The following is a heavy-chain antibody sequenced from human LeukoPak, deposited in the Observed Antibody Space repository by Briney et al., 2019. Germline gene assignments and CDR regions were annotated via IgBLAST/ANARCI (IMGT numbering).Heavy chain of an antibody. Sequence: SETLSLTCTVSGGSVSSYYWSWIRQPPGKGLEWIGYIYYSGSTNYNPSLKSRVTISVDTSKNQFSLKLSSVTAADTAVYYCARDPDYGAGAKMDVWGQGTTVTVFS. CDR2: IYYSGST. V-gene: IGHV4-59*02. CDR1: GGSVSSYY. D-gene: IGHD4-17*01. J-gene: IGHJ6*02. CDR3: ARDPDYGAGAKMDV.